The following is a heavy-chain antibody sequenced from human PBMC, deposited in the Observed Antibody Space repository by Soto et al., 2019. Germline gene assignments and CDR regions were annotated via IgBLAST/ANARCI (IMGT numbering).Heavy chain of an antibody. CDR2: VYYSGST. Sequence: SETLSLTCTVSGGSISSYYWSWIRQPPGKGLEWIGYVYYSGSTNYNPSLKSRVTISVDTSKNEFSLKLSSVTAADTAVYYCARAQTPYSSGWYYFDYWGQGTLVTVSS. CDR3: ARAQTPYSSGWYYFDY. D-gene: IGHD6-19*01. J-gene: IGHJ4*02. CDR1: GGSISSYY. V-gene: IGHV4-59*01.